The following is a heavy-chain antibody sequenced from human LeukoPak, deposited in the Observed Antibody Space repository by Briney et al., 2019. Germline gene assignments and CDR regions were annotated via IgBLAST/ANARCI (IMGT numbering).Heavy chain of an antibody. CDR2: ISGSGGST. CDR3: AKARYYDSSGYYPFDY. V-gene: IGHV3-23*01. J-gene: IGHJ4*02. Sequence: GGSLRLSCAASGFTFSSYAMSWVRQAPGKGLEWVSAISGSGGSTYYADSVKGRFTTSRDNSKNTLYLQMNSLRAEDTAVYYCAKARYYDSSGYYPFDYWGQGTLVTVSS. D-gene: IGHD3-22*01. CDR1: GFTFSSYA.